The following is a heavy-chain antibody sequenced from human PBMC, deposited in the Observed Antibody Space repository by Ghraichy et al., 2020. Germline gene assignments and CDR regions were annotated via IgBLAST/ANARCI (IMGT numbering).Heavy chain of an antibody. V-gene: IGHV1-2*02. J-gene: IGHJ4*02. Sequence: ASVKVSCKASGYTFTGYYMHWVRQAPGQGLEWMGWINPNSGGTNYAQKFQGRVTMTRDTSISTAYMELSRLRSDDTAVYYCARGRLGYCSSTSCPMDYWGQGTLVTVSS. CDR3: ARGRLGYCSSTSCPMDY. CDR1: GYTFTGYY. D-gene: IGHD2-2*01. CDR2: INPNSGGT.